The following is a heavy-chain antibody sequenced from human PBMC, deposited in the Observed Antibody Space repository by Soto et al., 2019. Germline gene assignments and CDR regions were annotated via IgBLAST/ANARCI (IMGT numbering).Heavy chain of an antibody. Sequence: QVQLQESGPGLVKPSETLSLTCTVSGASISGFYWSWIRKSAGQGLEWIGRIYATGTTDYNPSLRSRVMMSVDTSKKQFYLKLRSVTAADTAVYYCVRDGTKTLRDWFDPWGQGISVTVSS. CDR1: GASISGFY. J-gene: IGHJ5*02. D-gene: IGHD1-1*01. V-gene: IGHV4-4*07. CDR2: IYATGTT. CDR3: VRDGTKTLRDWFDP.